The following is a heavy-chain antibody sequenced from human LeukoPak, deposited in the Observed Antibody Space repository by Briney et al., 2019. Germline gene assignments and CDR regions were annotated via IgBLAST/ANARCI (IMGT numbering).Heavy chain of an antibody. CDR2: IIPIFGTA. J-gene: IGHJ5*02. CDR3: ARVYYYGSGSYWNNWFDP. V-gene: IGHV1-69*05. D-gene: IGHD3-10*01. Sequence: ASVKVSCKASGGTLSCYAISWVRQAPGQGLEWMGRIIPIFGTANYAQKFQGRVTITTDESTSTAYMELSSLRSEDTAVYYCARVYYYGSGSYWNNWFDPWGEGTLVTVSS. CDR1: GGTLSCYA.